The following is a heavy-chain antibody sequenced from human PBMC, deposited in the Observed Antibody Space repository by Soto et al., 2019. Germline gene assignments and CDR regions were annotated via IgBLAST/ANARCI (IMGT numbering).Heavy chain of an antibody. Sequence: GGSLRLSCAASGFTFSSYAMSWVRQAPGKGLEWVSAISGSGGSTYYADSVKGRFTISRDNSKNTLYLQMNSLRAEDTAVYYCAKVLVGSRWDLGYYYGMDVWGQGTTVTVSS. D-gene: IGHD1-26*01. V-gene: IGHV3-23*01. CDR3: AKVLVGSRWDLGYYYGMDV. CDR2: ISGSGGST. CDR1: GFTFSSYA. J-gene: IGHJ6*02.